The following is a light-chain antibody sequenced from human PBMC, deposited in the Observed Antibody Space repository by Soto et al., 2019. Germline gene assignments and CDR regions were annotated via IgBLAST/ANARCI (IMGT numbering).Light chain of an antibody. J-gene: IGKJ5*01. CDR3: QQRSNWPTTT. V-gene: IGKV3-11*01. CDR2: DVS. Sequence: EIVLTQSPATLPLSPGERATLSCRASQSVSSYLAWYQQKPGQAPRLLIYDVSNRATGIPARFSGSGSGTDFTLTISRLEPEDFAVYYCQQRSNWPTTTFGQGTRLEIK. CDR1: QSVSSY.